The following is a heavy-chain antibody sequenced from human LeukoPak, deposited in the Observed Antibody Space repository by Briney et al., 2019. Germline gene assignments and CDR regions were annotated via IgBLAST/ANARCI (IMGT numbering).Heavy chain of an antibody. V-gene: IGHV4-34*01. J-gene: IGHJ4*02. CDR1: GGSFSGYY. Sequence: SGTLSLTCAVYGGSFSGYYWSWIRQPPGKGLDWIGEINHSGSTNYNPSLKSRVTISVDTSKNQFSLKLSSVTAADTAVYYCARFGSITFGGVISPSGFGYWGQGTLVTVSS. CDR3: ARFGSITFGGVISPSGFGY. D-gene: IGHD3-16*02. CDR2: INHSGST.